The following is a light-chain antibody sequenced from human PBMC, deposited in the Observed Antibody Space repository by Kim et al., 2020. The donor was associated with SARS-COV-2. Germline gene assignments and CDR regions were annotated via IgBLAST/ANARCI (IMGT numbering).Light chain of an antibody. Sequence: PASVSCKSSPSIVRRDGNTYLSWVQQRPGQPPRLLIYKISNRFAGVPDRFSGSGAGTDFTLKISRVEAEDVGVYYCMQATQFPRTFGQGTKVEIK. J-gene: IGKJ1*01. V-gene: IGKV2-24*01. CDR3: MQATQFPRT. CDR1: PSIVRRDGNTY. CDR2: KIS.